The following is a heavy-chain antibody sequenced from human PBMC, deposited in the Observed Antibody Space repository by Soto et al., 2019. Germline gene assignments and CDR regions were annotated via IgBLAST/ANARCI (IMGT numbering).Heavy chain of an antibody. CDR1: GFTVSSNY. V-gene: IGHV3-53*01. D-gene: IGHD7-27*01. CDR3: ARDRGGNWGLGAFDI. CDR2: IYSGGST. Sequence: GESLKISCAASGFTVSSNYMSWVRQAPGKGLEWVSVIYSGGSTYYADSVKGRFTISRDNSKNTLYLQMNSLRAEDTAVYYCARDRGGNWGLGAFDIWGQGTMVTVSS. J-gene: IGHJ3*02.